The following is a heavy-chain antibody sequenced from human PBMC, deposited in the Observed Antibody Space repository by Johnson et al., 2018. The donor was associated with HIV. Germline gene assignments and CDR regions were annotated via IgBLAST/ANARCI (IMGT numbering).Heavy chain of an antibody. V-gene: IGHV3-33*01. CDR1: GFTFSSYG. CDR3: ARDWYCGGDCYLLLDI. D-gene: IGHD2-21*01. CDR2: IRYDGSNK. Sequence: QMQLVESGGGVVQPGRSLRLSCAAFGFTFSSYGIHWVRQAPGKGLEWVAFIRYDGSNKYYADSVKGRFTISGDNSKNTLYIQMNSLRAEDTAVYYCARDWYCGGDCYLLLDIWGQVTMVTVSS. J-gene: IGHJ3*02.